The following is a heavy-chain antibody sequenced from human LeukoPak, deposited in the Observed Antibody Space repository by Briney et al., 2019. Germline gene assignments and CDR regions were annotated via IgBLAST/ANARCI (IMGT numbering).Heavy chain of an antibody. CDR3: ARVSDYVWGSPFDY. J-gene: IGHJ4*02. V-gene: IGHV4-30-4*01. CDR2: IYYSGST. D-gene: IGHD3-16*01. CDR1: GGSISSGDYY. Sequence: SETLSLTCTVSGGSISSGDYYWSWIRQPPGKGLKWIGYIYYSGSTYYNPSLKSRVTISVDTSKNQFSLKLSSVTAADTAVYYCARVSDYVWGSPFDYWGQGTLVTVSS.